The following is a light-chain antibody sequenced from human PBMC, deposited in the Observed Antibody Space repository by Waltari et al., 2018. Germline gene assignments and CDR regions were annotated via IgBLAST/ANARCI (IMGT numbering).Light chain of an antibody. CDR1: SSNIGSNY. Sequence: QSVLTQPPSASGTPGQKVTISCNGSSSNIGSNYVYWYQQFPGTAPNLLIFKTNQRPSGVPDRFSDSKSGTSASLAINGLRSEDEADYYCAAWDDSLSGLVLGGGTKVTVL. V-gene: IGLV1-47*01. CDR2: KTN. J-gene: IGLJ3*02. CDR3: AAWDDSLSGLV.